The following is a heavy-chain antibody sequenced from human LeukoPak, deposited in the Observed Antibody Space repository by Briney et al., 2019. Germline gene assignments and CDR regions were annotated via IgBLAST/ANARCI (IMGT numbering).Heavy chain of an antibody. CDR2: IYYSGST. Sequence: SETLSLTCTVSGGSISSYYWSWIRQPPGKGLEWIGYIYYSGSTNYNPSLKSRVTISVDTSKNQFSLKLSSVTAADTAVYYCAKDPSISYLWGQGTLVTVSS. V-gene: IGHV4-59*01. CDR1: GGSISSYY. J-gene: IGHJ4*02. D-gene: IGHD6-6*01. CDR3: AKDPSISYL.